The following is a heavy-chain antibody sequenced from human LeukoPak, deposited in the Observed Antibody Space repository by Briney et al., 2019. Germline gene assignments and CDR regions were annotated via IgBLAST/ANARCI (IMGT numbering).Heavy chain of an antibody. CDR1: GGSNSSRSYY. CDR3: AGPASAAP. D-gene: IGHD6-25*01. J-gene: IGHJ5*02. Sequence: PSETLSLTCTVSGGSNSSRSYYWGWIRQPPGKGLEWIGSIYYSGSTYYNPSLKSRVTISVDTSKNQFSLKLSSVTAADTAVYYCAGPASAAPWDEGTLVTVSS. CDR2: IYYSGST. V-gene: IGHV4-39*01.